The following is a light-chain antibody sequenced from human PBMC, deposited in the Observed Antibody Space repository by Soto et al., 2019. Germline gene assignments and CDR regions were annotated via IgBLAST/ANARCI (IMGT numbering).Light chain of an antibody. CDR2: GNN. Sequence: QSVLTQPPSVSGAPGQRVTISCTGSSSNIGAGYDVHWYQQLPGTTPKFLIYGNNNRPSGVPDRCSGSKSGISASLAITGLQAEDEADYYCQSYDSGLGGPHVIFGGGTKLTVL. CDR1: SSNIGAGYD. J-gene: IGLJ2*01. CDR3: QSYDSGLGGPHVI. V-gene: IGLV1-40*01.